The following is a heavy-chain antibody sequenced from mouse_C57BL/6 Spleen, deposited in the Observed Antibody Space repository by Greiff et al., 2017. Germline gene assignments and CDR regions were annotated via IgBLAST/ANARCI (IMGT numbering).Heavy chain of an antibody. D-gene: IGHD1-1*01. CDR1: GYTFTSYW. V-gene: IGHV1-50*01. CDR2: IDPSDSYT. CDR3: AKGESSYGSSYGNFDV. Sequence: QVQLQQPGAELVKPGASVKLSCKASGYTFTSYWMQWVKQRPGQGLEWIGEIDPSDSYTNYNQKFKGKATLTVDTSSSTAYMQLSSLTSEDSAVYYCAKGESSYGSSYGNFDVWGTGTTVTVSS. J-gene: IGHJ1*03.